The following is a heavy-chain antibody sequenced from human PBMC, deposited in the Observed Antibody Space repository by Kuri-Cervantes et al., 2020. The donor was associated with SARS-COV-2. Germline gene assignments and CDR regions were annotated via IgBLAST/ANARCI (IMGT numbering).Heavy chain of an antibody. CDR2: ISYDGSNK. V-gene: IGHV3-30-3*01. D-gene: IGHD6-19*01. J-gene: IGHJ4*02. CDR1: GFTFSSYA. CDR3: AREASSGWYGLSQYYFDY. Sequence: GGPLRLSCAASGFTFSSYAMHWVCQAPGKGLEWVAVISYDGSNKYYADSVKGRFTISRDNSKNTLYLQMNSLRAEDTAVYYCAREASSGWYGLSQYYFDYWGQGTLVTVSS.